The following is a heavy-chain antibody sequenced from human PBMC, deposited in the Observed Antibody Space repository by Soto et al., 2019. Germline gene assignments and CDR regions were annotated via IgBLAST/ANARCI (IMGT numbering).Heavy chain of an antibody. CDR2: ISGSGGST. CDR3: AKGGPFCIPDYDILTGPDSLMDV. CDR1: GFTFSSYA. D-gene: IGHD3-9*01. J-gene: IGHJ6*04. V-gene: IGHV3-23*01. Sequence: PGGSLRLSCAASGFTFSSYAMSWVRQAPGKGLEWVSAISGSGGSTYYADSVKGRFTISRDNSKNTLYLQMNSLRAEDTAVYYCAKGGPFCIPDYDILTGPDSLMDVWGKGTTVTVSS.